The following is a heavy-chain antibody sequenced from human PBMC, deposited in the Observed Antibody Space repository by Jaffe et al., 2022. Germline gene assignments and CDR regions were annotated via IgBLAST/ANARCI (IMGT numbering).Heavy chain of an antibody. CDR2: VDPEDGET. CDR3: ATDRSLTGPTGPYWYFDL. D-gene: IGHD3-9*01. CDR1: GYTFTDYY. J-gene: IGHJ2*01. Sequence: EVQLVQSGAEVKKPGATVKISCKVSGYTFTDYYMHWVQQAPGKGLEWMGLVDPEDGETIYAEKFQGRVTITADTSTDTAYMELSSLRSEDTAVYYCATDRSLTGPTGPYWYFDLWGRGTLVTVSS. V-gene: IGHV1-69-2*01.